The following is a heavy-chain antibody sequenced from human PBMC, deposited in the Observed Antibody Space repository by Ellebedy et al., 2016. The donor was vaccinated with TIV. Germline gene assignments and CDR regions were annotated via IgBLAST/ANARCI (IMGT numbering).Heavy chain of an antibody. CDR1: GGSISSSSYY. CDR2: IYYRGST. Sequence: MPSETLSLTCTVSGGSISSSSYYWGWLRQPPGRGLERLGSIYYRGSTYYNPSLKSRVTISVDTSKNQFSLKLSSVTAADTAVYYCARTGSTSITLTYYYYGMDVWGQGTTVTVSS. CDR3: ARTGSTSITLTYYYYGMDV. D-gene: IGHD2-2*01. V-gene: IGHV4-39*01. J-gene: IGHJ6*02.